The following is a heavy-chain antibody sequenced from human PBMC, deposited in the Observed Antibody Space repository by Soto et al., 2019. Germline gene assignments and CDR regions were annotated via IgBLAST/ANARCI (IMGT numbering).Heavy chain of an antibody. CDR1: GGSMNSGGYC. V-gene: IGHV4-31*03. D-gene: IGHD2-15*01. J-gene: IGHJ4*02. Sequence: QVQLQESGPGLVKPSQTLSLTCTVSGGSMNSGGYCWSWIRQHPGEGLEWIGCISYGGTTSYNPSLKSRVIISVETSKNQFSLKLTSVTAAVTAVYYCSRGILVWGQGTLITVSS. CDR2: ISYGGTT. CDR3: SRGILV.